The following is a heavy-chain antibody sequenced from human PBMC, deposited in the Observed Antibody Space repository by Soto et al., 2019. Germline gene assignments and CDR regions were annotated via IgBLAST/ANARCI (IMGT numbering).Heavy chain of an antibody. D-gene: IGHD2-2*02. J-gene: IGHJ4*02. CDR2: IRQDGSEK. V-gene: IGHV3-7*01. Sequence: GGSLSLSCAASGFTFSSYWMSWVRQAPGKGLEWVANIRQDGSEKYYVDSVKGRFTISRDNAKNSLYLQMNSLRAEDTAVYYCARDLRDIVVVPAAIGNHDYTNYWGQGTLVTVSS. CDR3: ARDLRDIVVVPAAIGNHDYTNY. CDR1: GFTFSSYW.